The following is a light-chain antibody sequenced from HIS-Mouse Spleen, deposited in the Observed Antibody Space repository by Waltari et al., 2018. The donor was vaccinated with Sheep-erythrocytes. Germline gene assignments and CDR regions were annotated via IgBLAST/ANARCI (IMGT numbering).Light chain of an antibody. J-gene: IGLJ3*02. CDR1: ALPKKY. CDR3: YSTDSSGNHWV. V-gene: IGLV3-10*01. CDR2: EDS. Sequence: SYELTQPPSVSVSPGQTARITCSGDALPKKYAYWYQQKSGQAPVLVIYEDSQRPSGIPERFSGSSSGTIATLTISGAQVEDDADYYCYSTDSSGNHWVFGGGTKLTVL.